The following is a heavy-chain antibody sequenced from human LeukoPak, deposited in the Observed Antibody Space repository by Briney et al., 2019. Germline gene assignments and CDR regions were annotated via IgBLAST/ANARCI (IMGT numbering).Heavy chain of an antibody. CDR3: AKEASSGYYFDD. Sequence: GGSLRLSCAASGFTFDDYAMHWVRQAPGKGLEWVSGISWNSGSIGYADSVKGRFTISRDNAKNSLYLQMNSLRAEDTALYYCAKEASSGYYFDDLCQGTLVKVSS. D-gene: IGHD3-22*01. J-gene: IGHJ4*02. CDR1: GFTFDDYA. V-gene: IGHV3-9*01. CDR2: ISWNSGSI.